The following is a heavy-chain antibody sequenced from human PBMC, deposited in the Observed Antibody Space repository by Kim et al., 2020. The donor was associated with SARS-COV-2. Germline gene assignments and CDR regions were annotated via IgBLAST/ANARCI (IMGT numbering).Heavy chain of an antibody. J-gene: IGHJ6*02. D-gene: IGHD6-13*01. V-gene: IGHV3-72*01. CDR2: TRNKANSYTT. CDR1: GFTFSDHY. Sequence: GGSLRLSCAASGFTFSDHYMDWVRQAPGKGLEWVGRTRNKANSYTTEYAASVKGRFTISRDDSKNSLYLQMNSLKTEDTAVYYCARISDIEQQLGYYGMDVWGQGTTVTVSS. CDR3: ARISDIEQQLGYYGMDV.